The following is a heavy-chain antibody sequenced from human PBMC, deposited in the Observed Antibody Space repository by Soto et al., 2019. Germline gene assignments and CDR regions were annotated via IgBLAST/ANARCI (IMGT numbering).Heavy chain of an antibody. J-gene: IGHJ5*02. V-gene: IGHV1-8*01. CDR1: GYTFTSYD. CDR2: MNPNSGNT. CDR3: ARGSIEGVFGEVFVTWFAP. D-gene: IGHD3-16*02. Sequence: QVQLVQSGAEVKKPGASVKVSCKASGYTFTSYDINWVRQATGQGLEWMGWMNPNSGNTGYAQKFQGRVTMTRNTSKSTAYMGLSTLRSGNTAVYYCARGSIEGVFGEVFVTWFAPWGQGTLVTVSS.